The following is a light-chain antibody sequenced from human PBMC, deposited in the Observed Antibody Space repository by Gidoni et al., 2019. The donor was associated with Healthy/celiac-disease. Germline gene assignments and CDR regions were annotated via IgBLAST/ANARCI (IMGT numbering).Light chain of an antibody. V-gene: IGKV2D-29*01. Sequence: DIVMTETPLPLSVTPGQPASIPCTSSHSLPHRYGNTYLYWYLQKPGRPPQPLIYEVSNRFSGVPDRFSGGGSGTDFTLKISRVEAEDVGVYYCMQSIQLPLTFGGGTKVEIK. CDR1: HSLPHRYGNTY. CDR3: MQSIQLPLT. CDR2: EVS. J-gene: IGKJ4*01.